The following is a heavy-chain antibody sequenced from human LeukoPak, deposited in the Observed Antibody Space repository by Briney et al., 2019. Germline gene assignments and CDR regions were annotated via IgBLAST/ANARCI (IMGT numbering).Heavy chain of an antibody. V-gene: IGHV3-7*01. J-gene: IGHJ6*02. CDR1: GFTFSSYW. CDR2: IKQDGSEK. CDR3: ARDHSSSWYSIIYYYYGMDV. D-gene: IGHD6-13*01. Sequence: HPGGSLRLSCAASGFTFSSYWMSWVRQAPGKGLEWVANIKQDGSEKYYVDSVEGRFTISRDNAKNSLYLQMNSLRAEDTAVYYCARDHSSSWYSIIYYYYGMDVWGQGTTVTVSS.